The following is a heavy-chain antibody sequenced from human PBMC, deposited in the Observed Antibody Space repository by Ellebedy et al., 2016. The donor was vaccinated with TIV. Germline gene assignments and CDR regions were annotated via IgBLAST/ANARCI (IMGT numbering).Heavy chain of an antibody. Sequence: GESLKISXSASGFDFFNSWMSWVRQAPGKGLEWVGHIKSMTDGGSTDFAAPVKGRFFISRDDSRDKLFLQMNSLKSEDTGVYYCSTDTWEKPSWGQGALVTVSA. CDR1: GFDFFNSW. D-gene: IGHD1-26*01. V-gene: IGHV3-15*01. CDR3: STDTWEKPS. CDR2: IKSMTDGGST. J-gene: IGHJ5*02.